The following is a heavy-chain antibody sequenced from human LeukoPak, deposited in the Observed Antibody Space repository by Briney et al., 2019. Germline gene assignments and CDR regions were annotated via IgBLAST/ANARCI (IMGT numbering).Heavy chain of an antibody. J-gene: IGHJ4*02. Sequence: SETLSLTSTVPGGSISSDYWSWIRQPPGKRLEWGGYIYYSGSTNYNPSLKSRVTISVDTSKNQFSLKLSSVTAADTAVYYCAREGGYARSFDYWGQGTLVTVSS. CDR3: AREGGYARSFDY. V-gene: IGHV4-59*01. D-gene: IGHD1-1*01. CDR2: IYYSGST. CDR1: GGSISSDY.